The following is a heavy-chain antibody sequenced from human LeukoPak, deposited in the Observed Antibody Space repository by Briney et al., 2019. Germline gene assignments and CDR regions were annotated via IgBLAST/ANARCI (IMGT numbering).Heavy chain of an antibody. V-gene: IGHV4-30-4*08. D-gene: IGHD2-15*01. Sequence: SETLSLTCTVSGGSISSGDYYWSWIRQPPGKGLEWIGYIYYSGSTYYNPSLKSRVTISVDTSKNQFSLKLSSVTAAGTAVYYCARVSGYCSGGSCYVYEAWDAFDIWGQGTMVTVSS. CDR3: ARVSGYCSGGSCYVYEAWDAFDI. J-gene: IGHJ3*02. CDR1: GGSISSGDYY. CDR2: IYYSGST.